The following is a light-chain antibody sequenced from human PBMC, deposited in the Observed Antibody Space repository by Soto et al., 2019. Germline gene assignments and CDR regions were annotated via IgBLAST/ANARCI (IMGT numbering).Light chain of an antibody. CDR3: QQYGSSPWT. J-gene: IGKJ1*01. Sequence: IVLTQSPGTLSLSPGERATLSCRASQSVSSTYLAWYRQKPGQAPRLLIYGASSRATGIPGRFSGSGSGTDFTLTISRLEPEDFAVYYCQQYGSSPWTFGQGTKVEIK. V-gene: IGKV3-20*01. CDR1: QSVSSTY. CDR2: GAS.